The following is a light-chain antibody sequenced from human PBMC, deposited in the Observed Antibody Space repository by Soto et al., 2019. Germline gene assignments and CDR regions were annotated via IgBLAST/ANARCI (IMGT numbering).Light chain of an antibody. J-gene: IGLJ3*02. CDR2: DNT. CDR1: SSNIGAGYH. V-gene: IGLV1-40*01. CDR3: QSYDSSLSGVL. Sequence: QSALTQPPSVSGAPGQRVTISCTGSSSNIGAGYHVHWYQQFPGTAPKLLIYDNTNRPSGVPDRFSGSKSGTSASLAITGLQAGDEADYYCQSYDSSLSGVLFGGGTQLTVL.